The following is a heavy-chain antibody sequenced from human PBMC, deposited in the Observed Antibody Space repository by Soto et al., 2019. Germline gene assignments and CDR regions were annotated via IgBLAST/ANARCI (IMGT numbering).Heavy chain of an antibody. CDR3: AVVSGYCSSTSCSGFDP. Sequence: GGSLRLSCAASGFTFSSYWMSWVRQAPGKGLEWVANIKQDGSEKYNVDSVKGRFTISRDNAKNSLYLQMNSLKAEDTAVYYWAVVSGYCSSTSCSGFDPWGQGTLVTVSS. J-gene: IGHJ5*02. CDR1: GFTFSSYW. CDR2: IKQDGSEK. D-gene: IGHD2-2*01. V-gene: IGHV3-7*01.